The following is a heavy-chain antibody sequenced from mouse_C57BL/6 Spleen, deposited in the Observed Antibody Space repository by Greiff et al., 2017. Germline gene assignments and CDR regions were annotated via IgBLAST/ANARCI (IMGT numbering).Heavy chain of an antibody. CDR3: ARAPGTWAMDY. CDR1: GYTFTGYW. Sequence: QVQLQQSGAELMKPGASVKLSCKATGYTFTGYWIEWVKQRPGHGLEWIGEILPGSGSTTYNEKFKGKATFTADTASNTVYMQLSSLTTEDSAIYDCARAPGTWAMDYWGQGTSVTVSS. J-gene: IGHJ4*01. V-gene: IGHV1-9*01. CDR2: ILPGSGST. D-gene: IGHD4-1*01.